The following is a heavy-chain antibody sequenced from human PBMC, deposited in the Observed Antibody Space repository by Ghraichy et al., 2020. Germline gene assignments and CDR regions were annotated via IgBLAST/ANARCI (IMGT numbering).Heavy chain of an antibody. CDR2: ISGSSTYI. J-gene: IGHJ3*01. CDR1: GFIFSDSS. V-gene: IGHV3-21*01. D-gene: IGHD6-19*01. Sequence: ESLNISCAASGFIFSDSSMNWVRQAPGKGLEWVSSISGSSTYIYYADSVKGRFTVSRDNAKTSVSLQMNSLRAEDTAVYYCARLISVAGRLEHAFDLWGQGTLVTVSS. CDR3: ARLISVAGRLEHAFDL.